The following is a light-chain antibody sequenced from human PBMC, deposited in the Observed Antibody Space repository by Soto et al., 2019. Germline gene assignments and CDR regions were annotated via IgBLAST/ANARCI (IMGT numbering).Light chain of an antibody. CDR3: HQYNSYSWT. CDR2: DAS. V-gene: IGKV1-5*01. CDR1: QSISSW. J-gene: IGKJ1*01. Sequence: DIQMTQSPSTLSASVGDRVTITCRASQSISSWLAWYQQKPGKAPKLLIYDASSLESGVPSRFSGSGSGTEFTLNISSLQPDDFATYYCHQYNSYSWTFGQGTKVEIK.